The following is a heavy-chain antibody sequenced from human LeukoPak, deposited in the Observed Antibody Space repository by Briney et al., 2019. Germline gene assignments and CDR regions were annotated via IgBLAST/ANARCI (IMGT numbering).Heavy chain of an antibody. V-gene: IGHV3-23*01. CDR2: ITFSGDST. J-gene: IGHJ4*02. Sequence: GGSLRLSCEASGFTFNTYAMTWVRQAPGQGLEWVSVITFSGDSTYYADSVQGRFTISRDNPKNTLYLQMNSLRAEDTAIYYCARVHEFGDARHFDYWGQGTPVTVSS. D-gene: IGHD4-17*01. CDR3: ARVHEFGDARHFDY. CDR1: GFTFNTYA.